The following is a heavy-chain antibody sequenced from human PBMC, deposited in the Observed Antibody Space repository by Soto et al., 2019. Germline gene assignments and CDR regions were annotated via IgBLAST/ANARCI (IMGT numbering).Heavy chain of an antibody. CDR1: GGTFSSYA. CDR3: ARAAVAARRGYFDY. CDR2: IIPIFGTA. D-gene: IGHD6-6*01. J-gene: IGHJ4*02. Sequence: SVKVSCKASGGTFSSYAISWVRQAPGQGLEWMGGIIPIFGTANYNPSLKSRVTISVDTSKNQFSLKLSSVTAADTAVYYCARAAVAARRGYFDYWGQGTLVTVSS. V-gene: IGHV1-69*06.